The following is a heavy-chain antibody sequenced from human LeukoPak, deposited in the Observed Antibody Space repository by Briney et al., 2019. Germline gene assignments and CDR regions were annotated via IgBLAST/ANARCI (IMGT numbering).Heavy chain of an antibody. J-gene: IGHJ6*02. CDR3: ARSGNMDV. D-gene: IGHD1-26*01. V-gene: IGHV4-4*07. Sequence: SETLSLTCTVSGGSISGYYWSWIRQPAGKGLEWIGRIYTTGNTNYNPSLKSRVTMSVDTSKNQFSLKPNSVTAADTAVYYCARSGNMDVWGQGTTVTVSS. CDR2: IYTTGNT. CDR1: GGSISGYY.